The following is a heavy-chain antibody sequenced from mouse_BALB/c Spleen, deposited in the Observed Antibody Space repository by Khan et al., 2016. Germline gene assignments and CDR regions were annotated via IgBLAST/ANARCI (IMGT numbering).Heavy chain of an antibody. Sequence: VQLQQSGAELAKPGASVKMSCKASGYTFTSYWMHWVKQRPGQGLEWIGYINPSTGYTGYNQKFKDKATLTADKSSSTAYMQLSSLTSEDSAVYYCARWAYYGNYLFAYWGQGTLVTVSA. D-gene: IGHD2-10*01. J-gene: IGHJ3*01. CDR3: ARWAYYGNYLFAY. CDR1: GYTFTSYW. CDR2: INPSTGYT. V-gene: IGHV1-7*01.